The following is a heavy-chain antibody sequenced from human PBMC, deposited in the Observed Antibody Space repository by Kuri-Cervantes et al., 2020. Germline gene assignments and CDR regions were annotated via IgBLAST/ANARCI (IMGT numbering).Heavy chain of an antibody. CDR1: GGSISSSSYY. CDR2: IYYSGST. D-gene: IGHD6-13*01. CDR3: ASLIAAAGTPIDY. V-gene: IGHV4-39*01. Sequence: GSLRLSCTVSGGSISSSSYYWGWIRQPPGKGLEWIGSIYYSGSTYYNPSLKSRVTISVDTPKNQFSLKLSSVTAADTAVYYGASLIAAAGTPIDYWGQGTLVTVSS. J-gene: IGHJ4*02.